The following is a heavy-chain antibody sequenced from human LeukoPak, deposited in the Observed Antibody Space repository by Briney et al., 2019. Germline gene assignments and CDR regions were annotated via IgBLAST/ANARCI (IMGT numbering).Heavy chain of an antibody. D-gene: IGHD6-13*01. CDR2: IYYSGST. CDR3: ARFSPRALGNYLDS. CDR1: GGSISSSSYY. J-gene: IGHJ4*02. V-gene: IGHV4-39*07. Sequence: SETLSLTCTVSGGSISSSSYYWGWIRQPPGKGLEWIGSIYYSGSTYYNPSLKSRVTISVDTSKNQFSLKLSSVTAADTAVYYCARFSPRALGNYLDSWGQRTLVTVSS.